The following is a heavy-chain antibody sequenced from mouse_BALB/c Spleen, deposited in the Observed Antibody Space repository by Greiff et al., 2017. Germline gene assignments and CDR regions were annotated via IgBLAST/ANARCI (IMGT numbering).Heavy chain of an antibody. CDR2: ISYSGST. V-gene: IGHV3-8*02. D-gene: IGHD1-1*01. CDR1: GDSITSGY. J-gene: IGHJ3*01. Sequence: EVKLQESGPSLVKPSQTLSLTCSVTGDSITSGYWNWIRKFPGNKLEYMGYISYSGSTYYNPSLKSRISITRDTSKNQYYLQLNSVTTEDTATYYCARYYGSSYVGWFAYWGQGTLVTVSA. CDR3: ARYYGSSYVGWFAY.